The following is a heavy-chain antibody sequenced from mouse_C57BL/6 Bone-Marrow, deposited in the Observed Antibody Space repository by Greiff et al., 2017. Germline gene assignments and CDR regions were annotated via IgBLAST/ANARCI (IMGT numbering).Heavy chain of an antibody. CDR3: APDYCGSWGYFDV. Sequence: EVQRVESGAELVKPGASVKLSCTASGFNIKDYYMHWVKQRTEQGLEWIGRIGPEDGETKYASKFQGKATITADTSSNTAYLQLSSLTSEDTAVYYCAPDYCGSWGYFDVWGTGTTVTVSS. CDR1: GFNIKDYY. V-gene: IGHV14-2*01. CDR2: IGPEDGET. D-gene: IGHD1-1*01. J-gene: IGHJ1*03.